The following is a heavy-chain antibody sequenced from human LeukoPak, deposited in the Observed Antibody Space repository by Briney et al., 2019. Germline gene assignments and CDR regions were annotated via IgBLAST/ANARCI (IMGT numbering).Heavy chain of an antibody. CDR1: GDSVSSSNYY. J-gene: IGHJ4*02. CDR3: ARGPRDGYDSMFDY. Sequence: NASETLSLTCTVSGDSVSSSNYYWGWIRQPPGRGLEWIGSIYYSGITYYNPSLKSRVALSLDTSKNQFSLKVSFVTAADTAVYYCARGPRDGYDSMFDYWGQGTLVTVSS. CDR2: IYYSGIT. D-gene: IGHD5-24*01. V-gene: IGHV4-39*07.